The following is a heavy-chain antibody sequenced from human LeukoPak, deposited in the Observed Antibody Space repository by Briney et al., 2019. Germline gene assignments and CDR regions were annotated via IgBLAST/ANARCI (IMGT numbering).Heavy chain of an antibody. Sequence: PSETLSLTCTVSGGSIGTNYWTWIRQPPGKGLEYIGYIYYTGGTNYNPSLKSRVTMSVDTPKNQFSLKPSSVTAADTAVYFCAKYGNSGWVIDNWGQGTLVTVSS. CDR2: IYYTGGT. J-gene: IGHJ4*02. V-gene: IGHV4-59*08. CDR3: AKYGNSGWVIDN. CDR1: GGSIGTNY. D-gene: IGHD6-19*01.